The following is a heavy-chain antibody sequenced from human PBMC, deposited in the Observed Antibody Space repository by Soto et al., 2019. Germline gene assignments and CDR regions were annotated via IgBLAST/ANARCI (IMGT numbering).Heavy chain of an antibody. Sequence: QVQLVQSGAEVKKPGSSVKVSCKASGGTFSSYAISWVRQAPGQGLEWMGGIIPIFGTANYAQKLQGRVTISADESTSTGYMELSSLRSEDTAVYYCARVKYDFWSGYYYYYYGMDVWGQGTTVTVSS. J-gene: IGHJ6*02. D-gene: IGHD3-3*01. CDR2: IIPIFGTA. CDR1: GGTFSSYA. CDR3: ARVKYDFWSGYYYYYYGMDV. V-gene: IGHV1-69*01.